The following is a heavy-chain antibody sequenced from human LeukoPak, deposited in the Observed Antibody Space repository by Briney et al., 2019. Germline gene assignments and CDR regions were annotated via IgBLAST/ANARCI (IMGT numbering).Heavy chain of an antibody. Sequence: PSETLSLTCAVYGGSFSGYYWSWIRQPPGKGLEWIGEINHSESTNYNPSLKSRVTISVDTSENQFSLKLSSVTAADTAVYYCARGLAVALFDYWGQGTLVTVSS. CDR3: ARGLAVALFDY. CDR1: GGSFSGYY. CDR2: INHSEST. D-gene: IGHD6-19*01. V-gene: IGHV4-34*01. J-gene: IGHJ4*02.